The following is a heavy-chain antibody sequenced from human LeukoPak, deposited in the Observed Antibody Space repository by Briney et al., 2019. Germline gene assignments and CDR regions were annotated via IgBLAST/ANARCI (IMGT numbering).Heavy chain of an antibody. V-gene: IGHV3-48*03. J-gene: IGHJ4*02. CDR1: GFTFSSYE. D-gene: IGHD3-22*01. Sequence: PGGSLRLSCAASGFTFSSYEMNWVRQAPGKGLEWVSYISSSGSTIYYADSVKGRFTISRDNAKNSLYLQMNSLRAEDTAVYYCARGTYCYDSSGYIDYWGQGTLVTVSS. CDR3: ARGTYCYDSSGYIDY. CDR2: ISSSGSTI.